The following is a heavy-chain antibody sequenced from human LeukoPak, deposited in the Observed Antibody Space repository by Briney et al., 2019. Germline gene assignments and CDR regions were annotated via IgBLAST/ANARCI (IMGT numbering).Heavy chain of an antibody. V-gene: IGHV3-23*01. CDR3: ARGRGSPYYFDC. Sequence: AGSLRLSCAASGFTFSNYAMSWVRQAPGKGLEWVSSISTSGDSTAYAASVKGRFTISRDNSRDTLCLQLNSLRAEDTAVYYCARGRGSPYYFDCWGQGTLVTVSS. CDR2: ISTSGDST. CDR1: GFTFSNYA. J-gene: IGHJ4*02. D-gene: IGHD1-26*01.